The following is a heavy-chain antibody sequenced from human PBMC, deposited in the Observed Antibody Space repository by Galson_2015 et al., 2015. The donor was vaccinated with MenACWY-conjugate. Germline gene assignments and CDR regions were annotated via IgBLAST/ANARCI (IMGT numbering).Heavy chain of an antibody. V-gene: IGHV3-7*03. Sequence: ALRLSCAASGFTFNNYWMSWVRQVPGKGPEWVANIKQDGSEKYYVDSVRGRFTISRDNAKSSLFLRMNSLRAKDTAVYYCVRDLGFYCSHNDCYSPYWGQGTLVTVSS. CDR1: GFTFNNYW. CDR2: IKQDGSEK. J-gene: IGHJ4*02. D-gene: IGHD2-15*01. CDR3: VRDLGFYCSHNDCYSPY.